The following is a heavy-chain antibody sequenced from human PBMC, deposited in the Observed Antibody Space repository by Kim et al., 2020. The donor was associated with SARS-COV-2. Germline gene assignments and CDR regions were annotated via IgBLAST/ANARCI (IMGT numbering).Heavy chain of an antibody. D-gene: IGHD6-19*01. CDR2: NT. J-gene: IGHJ4*02. Sequence: NTRYSPKFQRRVSITRDTSATTAYLELSGLISEDTAVYYCAREAVAGSFDYWGQGSLVTVSS. CDR3: AREAVAGSFDY. V-gene: IGHV1-3*01.